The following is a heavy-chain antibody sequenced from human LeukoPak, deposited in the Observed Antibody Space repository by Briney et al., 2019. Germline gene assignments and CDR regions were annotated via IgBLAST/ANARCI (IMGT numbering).Heavy chain of an antibody. Sequence: GGSLRLSCAASGFTFSSYSMNWVRQAPGKGLEWVSHITASGTAMFYADSVKGRFTISRDNSKNTLYLQMNSLRAEDTAVYYCAKDGGSGWYGFDYWGQGTLVTVSS. CDR2: ITASGTAM. CDR1: GFTFSSYS. V-gene: IGHV3-48*01. J-gene: IGHJ4*02. D-gene: IGHD6-19*01. CDR3: AKDGGSGWYGFDY.